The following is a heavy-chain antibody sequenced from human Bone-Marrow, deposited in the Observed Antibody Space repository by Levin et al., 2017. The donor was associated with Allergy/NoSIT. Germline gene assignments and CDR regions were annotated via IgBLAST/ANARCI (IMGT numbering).Heavy chain of an antibody. CDR1: GASISSYY. CDR3: ATGTKWEEDCFDV. CDR2: FHTTGGT. J-gene: IGHJ3*01. Sequence: PSETLSLTCTVSGASISSYYWAWLRQSAGKGLEWLGRFHTTGGTLYNPSLESRAILSVDTSKNQFSLKLNSVTAADTAIYYCATGTKWEEDCFDVWGQGTTVTVSS. D-gene: IGHD1-26*01. V-gene: IGHV4-4*07.